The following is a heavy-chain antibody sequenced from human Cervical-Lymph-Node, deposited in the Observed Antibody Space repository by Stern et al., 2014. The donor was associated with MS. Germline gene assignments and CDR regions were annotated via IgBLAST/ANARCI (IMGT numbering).Heavy chain of an antibody. CDR2: SYWDEDK. D-gene: IGHD4-23*01. CDR1: GFYFSTGEVG. J-gene: IGHJ2*01. Sequence: HITLKESGPPLVKPTQTLTLTCTFSGFYFSTGEVGVGWIGQPPGTALEWLGLSYWDEDKRYSPSLQGRLTITKDTSKSQVVLTMTNMDPVDTATYYCTRSRSYTYGAKRAWYFDLWGRGTHVTVAS. CDR3: TRSRSYTYGAKRAWYFDL. V-gene: IGHV2-5*02.